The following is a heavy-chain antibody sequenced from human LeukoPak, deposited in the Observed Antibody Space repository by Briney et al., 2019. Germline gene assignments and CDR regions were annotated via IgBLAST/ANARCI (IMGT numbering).Heavy chain of an antibody. J-gene: IGHJ4*02. CDR1: GFTVSSNY. Sequence: GGSLRLSCAASGFTVSSNYMSWVRQAPGKGLEWVSVIYSGGSTYYADSVKGRFTISRDNSKNTLYLQMNSLRAEDTAVYYCARDYYYGSGIGYWGQGTLVTVSS. CDR2: IYSGGST. D-gene: IGHD3-10*01. CDR3: ARDYYYGSGIGY. V-gene: IGHV3-66*01.